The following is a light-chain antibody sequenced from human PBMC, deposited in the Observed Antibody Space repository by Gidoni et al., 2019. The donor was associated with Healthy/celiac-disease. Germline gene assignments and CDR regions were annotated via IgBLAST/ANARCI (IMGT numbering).Light chain of an antibody. CDR1: SSDVGGYNY. Sequence: QSALTQPASVSGSPGPSITISCTGPSSDVGGYNYVSWYQQHPGQAPKLMIYDVSNRPSGVSNRFSGSKSGNTASLTISGLQAEDEADYYCSSYTSSSTWVFGGGTKLTVL. V-gene: IGLV2-14*01. CDR2: DVS. J-gene: IGLJ3*02. CDR3: SSYTSSSTWV.